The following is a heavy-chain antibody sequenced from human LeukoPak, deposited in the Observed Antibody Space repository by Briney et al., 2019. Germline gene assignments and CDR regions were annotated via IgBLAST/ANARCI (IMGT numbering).Heavy chain of an antibody. V-gene: IGHV3-48*03. D-gene: IGHD4-23*01. CDR1: GFTFSSYE. Sequence: GGSLRLSCAASGFTFSSYEMNWVRQAPGKGLEWVSYISSSASTIYYADSVKGRFTISRDNAKNSLYLQMNSLRAEDTAVYYCARVRSSATVVTEYDYWGQGTLVTVSS. CDR2: ISSSASTI. J-gene: IGHJ4*02. CDR3: ARVRSSATVVTEYDY.